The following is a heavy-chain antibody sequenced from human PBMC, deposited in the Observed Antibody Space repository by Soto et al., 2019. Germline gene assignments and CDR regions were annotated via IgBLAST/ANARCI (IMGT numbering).Heavy chain of an antibody. D-gene: IGHD1-26*01. CDR2: IWYEGRKM. J-gene: IGHJ5*02. CDR1: GFTFSNSG. Sequence: QVRLVESGGGVVQPGRSLRISCVASGFTFSNSGFHWVRQAPGKGPEWVSIIWYEGRKMFYADSVKGRFTISRDDSKNTVYLQMNSLRPEDTAVYYCARDLSVGRPHFDPWGQGTLVTVSS. CDR3: ARDLSVGRPHFDP. V-gene: IGHV3-33*01.